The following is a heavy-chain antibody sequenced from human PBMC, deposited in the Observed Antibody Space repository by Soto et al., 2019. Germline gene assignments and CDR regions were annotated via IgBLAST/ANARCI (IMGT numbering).Heavy chain of an antibody. CDR3: ARDKIAARTYYYYYGMDV. J-gene: IGHJ6*02. CDR2: INPNSGGT. CDR1: GYTFTGYY. Sequence: ASVKVSCKASGYTFTGYYMHWVRQAPGQGLEWMGWINPNSGGTNYAQKFQGRVTMTRDTSISTAYMELSRLRSDDTAVYYCARDKIAARTYYYYYGMDVWGQGTTVTVSS. V-gene: IGHV1-2*02. D-gene: IGHD6-6*01.